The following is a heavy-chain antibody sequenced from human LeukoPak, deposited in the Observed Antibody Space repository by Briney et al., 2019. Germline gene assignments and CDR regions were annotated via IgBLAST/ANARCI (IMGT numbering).Heavy chain of an antibody. CDR1: GYSFPSSW. CDR2: IYPGDSDT. CDR3: ARQCSGGSCPLDY. D-gene: IGHD2-15*01. V-gene: IGHV5-51*01. J-gene: IGHJ4*02. Sequence: GESLKISCKGSGYSFPSSWIGWVRQMPGKGLEWMGNIYPGDSDTRYSPSFQGQVTISADKSISTAYLQWSSLKASDTAMYYCARQCSGGSCPLDYWGQGTLVTVSS.